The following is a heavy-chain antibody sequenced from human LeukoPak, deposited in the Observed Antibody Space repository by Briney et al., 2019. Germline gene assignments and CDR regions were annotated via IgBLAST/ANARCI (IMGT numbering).Heavy chain of an antibody. CDR2: ISSNGGST. Sequence: PGGSLRLSCSASGLTFSSYDMHWVRQAPGKGLEYVSDISSNGGSTYYADSVKGRFTISRDNSKNTLYLQMSSLRAEDTAVYYCVARPSHSSGYWEFDYWGQGTLVTVSS. D-gene: IGHD3-22*01. CDR3: VARPSHSSGYWEFDY. CDR1: GLTFSSYD. J-gene: IGHJ4*02. V-gene: IGHV3-64D*06.